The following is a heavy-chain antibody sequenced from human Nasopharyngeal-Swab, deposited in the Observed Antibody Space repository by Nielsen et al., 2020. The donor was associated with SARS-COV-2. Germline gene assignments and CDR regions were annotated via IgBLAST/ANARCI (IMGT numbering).Heavy chain of an antibody. D-gene: IGHD1-26*01. J-gene: IGHJ6*02. CDR2: ISSSSSYI. V-gene: IGHV3-21*01. Sequence: GESLKISCAASGFTFSSYSMNWVRQAPGKGLEWVSSISSSSSYIYYADSVKGRFTISRDNAKNSLYLQMNSLRAEDTAVYCCARRVVGTGNYYYGMDVWGQGTTVTVSS. CDR3: ARRVVGTGNYYYGMDV. CDR1: GFTFSSYS.